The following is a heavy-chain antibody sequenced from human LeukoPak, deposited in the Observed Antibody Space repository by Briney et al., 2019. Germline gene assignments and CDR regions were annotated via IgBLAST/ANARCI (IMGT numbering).Heavy chain of an antibody. CDR2: ISFDGSDK. CDR3: AKGSATTVVTIDY. CDR1: GFTFSSYG. Sequence: PGGSLRLSCAASGFTFSSYGMHWVRQAPGKGREWVAVISFDGSDKYYADSVKGRFTISRDNSKNTMYLQMNSLRDEDTAVYYCAKGSATTVVTIDYWGQGTLVTVSS. D-gene: IGHD4-23*01. V-gene: IGHV3-30*18. J-gene: IGHJ4*02.